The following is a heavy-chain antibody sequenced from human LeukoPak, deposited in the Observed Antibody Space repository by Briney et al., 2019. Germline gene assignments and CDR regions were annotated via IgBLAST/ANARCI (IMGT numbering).Heavy chain of an antibody. CDR2: INPNSGGT. CDR1: GYTFTGYY. Sequence: ASVKVSCKASGYTFTGYYMHWVRQAPGQGLEWMGWINPNSGGTNYAQMFQGTVTMTRDTSISTAYMELSRLRSEDTAVYYCATRRSTSCLVCNWFDPWGQGTLVTVSS. J-gene: IGHJ5*02. V-gene: IGHV1-2*02. CDR3: ATRRSTSCLVCNWFDP. D-gene: IGHD2-2*01.